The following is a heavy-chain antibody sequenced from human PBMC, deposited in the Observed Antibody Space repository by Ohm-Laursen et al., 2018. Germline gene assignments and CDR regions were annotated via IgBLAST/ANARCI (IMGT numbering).Heavy chain of an antibody. Sequence: SETLSLTCAVYRGSFSGYYWNWVRQPLGKGLEWIGEINHSGSTNYNPSLKSRVTISVDTSKNQFSLKLSSVTAGDTAVYYCAGRNIVATIDYWGQGSLVTVSS. CDR2: INHSGST. V-gene: IGHV4-34*01. J-gene: IGHJ4*02. CDR3: AGRNIVATIDY. CDR1: RGSFSGYY. D-gene: IGHD5-12*01.